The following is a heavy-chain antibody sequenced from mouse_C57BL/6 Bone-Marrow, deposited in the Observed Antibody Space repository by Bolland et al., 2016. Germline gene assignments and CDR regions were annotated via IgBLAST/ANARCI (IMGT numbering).Heavy chain of an antibody. J-gene: IGHJ3*01. V-gene: IGHV1-54*01. D-gene: IGHD2-4*01. CDR3: ARPSFNDYDWFAY. CDR2: T. Sequence: TNYNEKFKGKATLTADKSSSTAYMQFSSLTSEDSAVYFCARPSFNDYDWFAYWGQGTLV.